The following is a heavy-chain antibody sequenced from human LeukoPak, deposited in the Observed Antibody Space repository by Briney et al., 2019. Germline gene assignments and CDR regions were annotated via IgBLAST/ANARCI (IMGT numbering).Heavy chain of an antibody. CDR1: GFTFSSYD. J-gene: IGHJ6*03. D-gene: IGHD3-10*01. CDR3: AKAGDYSYYYMDV. V-gene: IGHV3-23*01. Sequence: GGSLRLSCAASGFTFSSYDVSWVRQAPGKGLEWVSAVSGSGHSTYYADSVKGRFTISRDNSKSTLYLQMNSLRAEDTAVYYCAKAGDYSYYYMDVWGKGTTVTVSS. CDR2: VSGSGHST.